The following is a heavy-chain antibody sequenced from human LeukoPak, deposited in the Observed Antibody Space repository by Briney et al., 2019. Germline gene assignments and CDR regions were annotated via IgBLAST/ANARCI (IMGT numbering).Heavy chain of an antibody. V-gene: IGHV3-48*04. Sequence: GGSLRLSCAASGFTFSSYSMNWVRQAPGKGLEWVSYISSSSSTIYYADSVKGRFTISRDNAKNSLYLQMNNLRAEDTAVYYCARDPSWFDPWGQGTLVTVSS. CDR3: ARDPSWFDP. CDR2: ISSSSSTI. CDR1: GFTFSSYS. J-gene: IGHJ5*02.